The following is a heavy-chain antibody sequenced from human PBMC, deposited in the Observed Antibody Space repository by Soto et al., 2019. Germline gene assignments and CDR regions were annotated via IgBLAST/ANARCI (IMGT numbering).Heavy chain of an antibody. Sequence: SETLSLTCTVSGGSISSYYWSWIRQPPGKGLEWIGYIYYSGSTNYNPSLKSRVTISVDTSKNQFSLKLSSVTAADTAVYYCVRVVMDGYNHNWFDPWGQGTLVTVS. V-gene: IGHV4-59*01. CDR3: VRVVMDGYNHNWFDP. CDR1: GGSISSYY. CDR2: IYYSGST. J-gene: IGHJ5*02. D-gene: IGHD3-16*01.